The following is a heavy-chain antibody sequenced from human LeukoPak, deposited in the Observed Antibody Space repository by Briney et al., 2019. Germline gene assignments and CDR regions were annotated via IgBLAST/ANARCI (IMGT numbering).Heavy chain of an antibody. D-gene: IGHD3-10*01. CDR3: AREGRILWFGELTLRY. Sequence: GASVRVSCKASGYTFTSYAMHWVRQAPGQRLEWMGWINAGNGNTKYSQKFQGRVTITRDTSASTAYMELSSLRSEDTAVYYCAREGRILWFGELTLRYWGQGTLVTVSS. J-gene: IGHJ4*02. V-gene: IGHV1-3*01. CDR2: INAGNGNT. CDR1: GYTFTSYA.